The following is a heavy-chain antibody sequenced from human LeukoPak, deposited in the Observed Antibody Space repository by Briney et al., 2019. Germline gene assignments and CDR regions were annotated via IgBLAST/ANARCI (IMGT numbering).Heavy chain of an antibody. J-gene: IGHJ4*02. D-gene: IGHD2-8*01. Sequence: SETLSLTCAVYGGSFSGYYWSWIRQPPGKGLEWIGEINHSGSTNYNPSLKSRVTISVDTSKNQFSLKLSSVTAADTAVYYCARVMAPGFDYWGQGTLVTVSS. V-gene: IGHV4-34*01. CDR1: GGSFSGYY. CDR2: INHSGST. CDR3: ARVMAPGFDY.